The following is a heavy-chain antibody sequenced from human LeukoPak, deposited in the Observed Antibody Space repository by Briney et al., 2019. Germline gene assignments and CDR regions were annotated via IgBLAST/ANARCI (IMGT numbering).Heavy chain of an antibody. J-gene: IGHJ4*02. CDR3: TTGGSSLAGDYVWGSYRYGGGDYFDY. CDR1: GFTFSNAW. CDR2: IKSKTDGGTT. D-gene: IGHD3-16*02. V-gene: IGHV3-15*01. Sequence: GGSLRLSCAASGFTFSNAWMSWVRQAPGKGLEWVGRIKSKTDGGTTDYAAPVKGRFTISRDDSKNMLYLQMNSLKTEDTAVYYCTTGGSSLAGDYVWGSYRYGGGDYFDYWGQGTLVTVSS.